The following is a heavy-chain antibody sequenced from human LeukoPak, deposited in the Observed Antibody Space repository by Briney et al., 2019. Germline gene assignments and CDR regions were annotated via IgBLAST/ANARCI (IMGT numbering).Heavy chain of an antibody. V-gene: IGHV3-66*01. CDR3: ARDSSGGRTYYYYGMDV. CDR1: GFTVSSNY. CDR2: IYSGGST. J-gene: IGHJ6*02. Sequence: PGGSLRLSCAASGFTVSSNYMSWVRQAPGKGLEWVSVIYSGGSTYYADSVKGRFTISRDNSKNTLYLQMNSLRAEDTAVCYCARDSSGGRTYYYYGMDVWGQGTTVTVSS. D-gene: IGHD6-19*01.